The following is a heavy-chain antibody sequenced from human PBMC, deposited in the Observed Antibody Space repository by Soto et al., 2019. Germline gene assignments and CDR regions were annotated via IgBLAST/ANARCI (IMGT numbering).Heavy chain of an antibody. CDR1: GYSSTNYW. V-gene: IGHV5-10-1*01. Sequence: GESLKISCKASGYSSTNYWINWVRQMPGKGLEWMGRIDPSDSNSDYSPSFQGHVSVSADKFISTAYLQWSSLKASDTAIYYCARQNSHCSTNYCYIHWGQGTLVTVSS. D-gene: IGHD2-2*02. J-gene: IGHJ4*02. CDR3: ARQNSHCSTNYCYIH. CDR2: IDPSDSNS.